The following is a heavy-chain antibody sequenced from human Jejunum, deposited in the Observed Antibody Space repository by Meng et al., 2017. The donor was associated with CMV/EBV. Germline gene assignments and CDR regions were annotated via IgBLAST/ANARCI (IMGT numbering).Heavy chain of an antibody. Sequence: SFIGFYFNWFRQPPGTGLEWFGSVYYTGRTNYNPSLKSRVTISVDTSKNQFSLKLSSVTAADTAVYYCARQYTYSYDANGNELDHWGQGTLVTVSS. CDR3: ARQYTYSYDANGNELDH. CDR1: SFIGFY. V-gene: IGHV4-59*01. J-gene: IGHJ4*02. CDR2: VYYTGRT. D-gene: IGHD4/OR15-4a*01.